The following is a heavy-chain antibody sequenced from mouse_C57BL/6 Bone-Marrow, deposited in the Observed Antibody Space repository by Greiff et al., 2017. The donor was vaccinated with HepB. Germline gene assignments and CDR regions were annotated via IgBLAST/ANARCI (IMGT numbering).Heavy chain of an antibody. Sequence: QVQLQQPGAELVKPGASVKMSCQASGYTFTSYWITWVKQRPGQGLEWIGDIYPGGGSTNYNEKFKSKATLTVDTSSSTAYMQLSSLTSEDSAVYDGARAGDYGREGGFDYWGQGTTLTVSS. CDR1: GYTFTSYW. CDR2: IYPGGGST. D-gene: IGHD2-1*01. CDR3: ARAGDYGREGGFDY. V-gene: IGHV1-55*01. J-gene: IGHJ2*01.